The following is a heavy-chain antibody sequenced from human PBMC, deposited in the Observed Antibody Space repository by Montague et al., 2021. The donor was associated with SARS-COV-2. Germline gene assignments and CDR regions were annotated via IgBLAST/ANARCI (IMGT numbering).Heavy chain of an antibody. D-gene: IGHD6-13*01. CDR2: TYYRSKWYN. V-gene: IGHV6-1*01. J-gene: IGHJ4*02. CDR1: GDSVSSNSAA. Sequence: CAISGDSVSSNSAAWNWIRQSPSRAIEWLGRTYYRSKWYNDYALSVKSRITINPDTSKNQFSLQLNSVTPEDTAVYYCARSVGASSSSWPLPPHFDYWGQGTLVTVSS. CDR3: ARSVGASSSSWPLPPHFDY.